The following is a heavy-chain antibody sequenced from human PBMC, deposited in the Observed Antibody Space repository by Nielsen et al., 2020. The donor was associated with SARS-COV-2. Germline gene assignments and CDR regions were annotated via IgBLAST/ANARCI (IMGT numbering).Heavy chain of an antibody. J-gene: IGHJ6*03. CDR2: ISGSGGST. CDR3: ARETVDTAIIYYYYYMDV. Sequence: GESLKISCAASGFTFSSYAMSWVRQAPGKGLEWVSAISGSGGSTYYADSVKGRFTISRDNSKNTLYLQMNSLRAEDTAVYYCARETVDTAIIYYYYYMDVWGKGTTVTVSS. D-gene: IGHD5-18*01. CDR1: GFTFSSYA. V-gene: IGHV3-23*01.